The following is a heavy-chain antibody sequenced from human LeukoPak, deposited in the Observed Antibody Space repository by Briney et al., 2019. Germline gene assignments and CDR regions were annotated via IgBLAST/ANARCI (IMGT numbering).Heavy chain of an antibody. CDR3: ARGRSPLMVRGVSSYYMDV. CDR2: IKQDGSEK. Sequence: GGSLRLSCAASGFTFSSYWMSWVRQAPGKGLEWVANIKQDGSEKYYVDSVKGRFTISRDNAKNSLYLQMNSLRAEDTAVYYCARGRSPLMVRGVSSYYMDVWGKGTTVTVSS. D-gene: IGHD3-10*01. V-gene: IGHV3-7*01. CDR1: GFTFSSYW. J-gene: IGHJ6*03.